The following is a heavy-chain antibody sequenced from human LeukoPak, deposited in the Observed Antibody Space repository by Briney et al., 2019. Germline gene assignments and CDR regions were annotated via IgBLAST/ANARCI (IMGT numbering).Heavy chain of an antibody. Sequence: GGSLRLSXAASGFTVXXXXXXXXXQAPGTXXXXXXXMHSGGXTHYADSVKXRXTIXRDNSKNTLYLQMNSLRAEDTAVYYCVRDRGIASTGGYGMDVWGQGTTVTVSS. CDR1: GFTVXXXX. J-gene: IGHJ6*02. D-gene: IGHD6-13*01. CDR3: VRDRGIASTGGYGMDV. V-gene: IGHV3-53*01. CDR2: MHSGGXT.